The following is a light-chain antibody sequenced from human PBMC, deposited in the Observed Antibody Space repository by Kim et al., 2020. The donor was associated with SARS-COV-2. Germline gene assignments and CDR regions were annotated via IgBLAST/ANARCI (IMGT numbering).Light chain of an antibody. V-gene: IGLV2-8*01. CDR1: SSDVGGYNY. CDR2: EVS. Sequence: QSALTQPPSASGSPGQSVTISCTGTSSDVGGYNYVSWYQQHPGKAPKLMIYEVSKRPSGVPDRFSGSKSGNTASLTVSGLQAEDEADYYCSSYAGKVFETGTKVTVL. CDR3: SSYAGKV. J-gene: IGLJ1*01.